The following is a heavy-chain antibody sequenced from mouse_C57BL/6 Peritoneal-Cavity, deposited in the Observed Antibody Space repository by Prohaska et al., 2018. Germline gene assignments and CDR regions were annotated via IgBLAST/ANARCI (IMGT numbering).Heavy chain of an antibody. CDR2: INPDSSTI. V-gene: IGHV4-1*01. CDR1: GIDFSRYW. Sequence: EVKLLQSGGGLVQPGGSLKLSCAASGIDFSRYWMSWVRRAPGKGLEWIGEINPDSSTINYAPSPKDKFIIARDNAKNTLYLQMSKVRSEDTALYYCAGRGWDGGWYFDVWGTGTTVTVSS. J-gene: IGHJ1*03. CDR3: AGRGWDGGWYFDV. D-gene: IGHD4-1*01.